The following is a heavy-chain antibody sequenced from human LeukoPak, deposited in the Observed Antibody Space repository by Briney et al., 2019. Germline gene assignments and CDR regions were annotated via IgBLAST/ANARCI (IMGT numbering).Heavy chain of an antibody. CDR1: GYTFTGYY. Sequence: AASVKVSCKASGYTFTGYYMHWVRQAPGQGLDWMGWINPNSGGTNYAQKFQGRVTMTRDTSISTAYMELSRLRSDDTAVYYCAREVLGEYYYDSSGLHYWGQGTLVTVSS. CDR3: AREVLGEYYYDSSGLHY. CDR2: INPNSGGT. J-gene: IGHJ4*02. V-gene: IGHV1-2*02. D-gene: IGHD3-22*01.